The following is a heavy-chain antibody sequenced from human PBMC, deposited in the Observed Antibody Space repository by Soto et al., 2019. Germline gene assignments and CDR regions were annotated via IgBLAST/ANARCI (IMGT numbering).Heavy chain of an antibody. V-gene: IGHV1-8*01. D-gene: IGHD1-26*01. CDR3: ARQWEQSGYYYGMDV. J-gene: IGHJ6*02. CDR1: GYTFTSYD. CDR2: MSPNSGNT. Sequence: QVQLVQSGAEVKKPGASVKVSCKASGYTFTSYDINWVRQATGQGLEWMGWMSPNSGNTGYAQKFQGRVTMTRDTSISTAYMELSSLRSEDTAVYYCARQWEQSGYYYGMDVWGLGTTVTVSS.